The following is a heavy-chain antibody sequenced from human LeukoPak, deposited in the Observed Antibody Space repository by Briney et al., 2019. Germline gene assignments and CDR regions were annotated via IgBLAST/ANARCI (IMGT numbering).Heavy chain of an antibody. Sequence: ASVKVSCKASGYSCISYGISWVRQAPGQGLECMGWISAYNGNTNYAQKLQGRVTMTTDTSTSTAYMELRSLRSDDTAVYYCARDASSSSWPYYFDYWGQGTLVTVSS. CDR1: GYSCISYG. CDR2: ISAYNGNT. D-gene: IGHD6-13*01. J-gene: IGHJ4*02. CDR3: ARDASSSSWPYYFDY. V-gene: IGHV1-18*01.